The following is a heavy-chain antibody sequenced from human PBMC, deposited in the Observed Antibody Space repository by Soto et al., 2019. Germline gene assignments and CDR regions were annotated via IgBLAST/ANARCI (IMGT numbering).Heavy chain of an antibody. D-gene: IGHD3-9*01. CDR2: ISYDGSNK. V-gene: IGHV3-30*18. CDR3: AKDTQVRYFGGWSRDGYTDY. J-gene: IGHJ4*02. Sequence: QVQLVESGGGVVQPGRSLRLSCAASGFTFSSYCMHWVRQAPGKGLEWVAVISYDGSNKYYADSVKGRFTISRDNSKNTLYLQMNSLRAEDTAVYYCAKDTQVRYFGGWSRDGYTDYWGQGTLVTVSS. CDR1: GFTFSSYC.